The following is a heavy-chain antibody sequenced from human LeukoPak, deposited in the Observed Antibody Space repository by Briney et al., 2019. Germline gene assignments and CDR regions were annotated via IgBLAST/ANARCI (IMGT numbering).Heavy chain of an antibody. J-gene: IGHJ4*02. V-gene: IGHV3-21*01. CDR2: ISTCSIYI. Sequence: SGGSLRLSCAASGFTFSSYEMNWVRQAPGKGLEWVSSISTCSIYIYYADSLKGRFTISRDNAKNSLYLQMNSLRAEDTAVYYCARADRLGAALLASFDYWGQGALVTVSS. D-gene: IGHD3-16*01. CDR1: GFTFSSYE. CDR3: ARADRLGAALLASFDY.